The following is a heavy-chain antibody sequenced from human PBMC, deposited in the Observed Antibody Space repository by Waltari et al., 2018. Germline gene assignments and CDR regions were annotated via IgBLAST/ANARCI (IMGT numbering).Heavy chain of an antibody. CDR1: GYTFTSYG. CDR3: GSNSGRFTPDYYYMDV. CDR2: ISAYNGNT. Sequence: QVQLVQSGAEVKKPGASVKVSCKASGYTFTSYGISWVRQAPGQGLEWMGWISAYNGNTNYAQKLQGRVTMTTDTSTSTAYMELRSLRSDDTVVYYCGSNSGRFTPDYYYMDVWGKGTTVTISS. V-gene: IGHV1-18*01. D-gene: IGHD3-10*01. J-gene: IGHJ6*03.